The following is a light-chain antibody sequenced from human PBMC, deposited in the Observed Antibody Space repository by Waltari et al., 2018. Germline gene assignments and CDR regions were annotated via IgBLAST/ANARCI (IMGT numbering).Light chain of an antibody. V-gene: IGKV2-28*01. CDR3: MQALQTPLT. CDR2: LGS. CDR1: QSLLHSNGNTS. Sequence: DIVMTQSPLSLPCTPGEPASISCSPSQSLLHSNGNTSLDWYLQKPGQSPQLLIYLGSNRASGVPDRFSGSESGTDFTLKISRVEAEDVGVYYCMQALQTPLTFGGGTKVEIK. J-gene: IGKJ4*01.